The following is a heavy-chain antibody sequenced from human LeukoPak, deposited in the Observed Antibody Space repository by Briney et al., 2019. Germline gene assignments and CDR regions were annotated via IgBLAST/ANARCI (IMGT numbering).Heavy chain of an antibody. Sequence: ASVKVSCKASGYTFTSYDINWVRQATGQGLEWMGWMNSNSGNTGYAQKFQGRVTMTRNTSISTAYMELSSLRSEDTAVYYCARAAVVSGTYYDYVWGSYRKLIYDYWGQGTLVTVSS. J-gene: IGHJ4*02. V-gene: IGHV1-8*01. CDR1: GYTFTSYD. D-gene: IGHD3-16*02. CDR2: MNSNSGNT. CDR3: ARAAVVSGTYYDYVWGSYRKLIYDY.